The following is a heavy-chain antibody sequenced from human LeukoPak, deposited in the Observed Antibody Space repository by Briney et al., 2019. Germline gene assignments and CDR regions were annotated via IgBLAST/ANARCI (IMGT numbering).Heavy chain of an antibody. V-gene: IGHV4-61*02. CDR1: GGSISSGSYY. D-gene: IGHD3-10*01. Sequence: SETLSLTCSVSGGSISSGSYYWSWIRQPAGKGLEWIGRIYTSGRTSYNPSLKGRVTISVDTSKNQFSLKLSSVTAADTAVYYCARVGAYGSGSYYGMDVWGQGTTVTVSS. J-gene: IGHJ6*02. CDR2: IYTSGRT. CDR3: ARVGAYGSGSYYGMDV.